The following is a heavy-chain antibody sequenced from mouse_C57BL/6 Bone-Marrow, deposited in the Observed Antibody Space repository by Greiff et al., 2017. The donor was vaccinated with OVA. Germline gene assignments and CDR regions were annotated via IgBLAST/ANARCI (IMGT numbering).Heavy chain of an antibody. J-gene: IGHJ4*01. D-gene: IGHD2-4*01. CDR1: GYTFTSYW. V-gene: IGHV1-69*01. Sequence: QVQLQQPGAELVMPGASVKLSCKASGYTFTSYWMHWVKQRPGQGLEWIGEIDPSDSYTNYNQKFKGKSTLTVDKSSSTAYMQLSSLTSEDSAVYYGARSDDYDGGYAMDYWGQGTSVTVSS. CDR2: IDPSDSYT. CDR3: ARSDDYDGGYAMDY.